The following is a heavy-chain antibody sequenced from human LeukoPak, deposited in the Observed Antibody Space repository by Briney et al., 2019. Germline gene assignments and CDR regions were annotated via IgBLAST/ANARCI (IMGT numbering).Heavy chain of an antibody. V-gene: IGHV3-7*01. CDR2: IKQGGSEK. CDR1: GFTFISYW. J-gene: IGHJ4*02. Sequence: PGGSLRLSCAASGFTFISYWMSWVRQAPGKGREWVANIKQGGSEKYYVDSVKGRFTVSRDNAKNSLYLQMNSLRAEDTAVYYCARADYDYVWGSYRQYYFDYWGQGTLVTVSS. D-gene: IGHD3-16*02. CDR3: ARADYDYVWGSYRQYYFDY.